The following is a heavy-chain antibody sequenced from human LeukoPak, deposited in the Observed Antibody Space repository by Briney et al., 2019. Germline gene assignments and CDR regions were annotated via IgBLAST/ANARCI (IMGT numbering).Heavy chain of an antibody. Sequence: PGGSLRLSRAASGFTFNTYSMNWVRQAPGKGLEWVSFIFSSSTYIYYTDSVKGRFTISRDNAKNSLYLQMNSLRAEDTAVYYCARDFYDGFALDYWGQGTLVTVSS. CDR3: ARDFYDGFALDY. D-gene: IGHD2/OR15-2a*01. CDR2: IFSSSTYI. V-gene: IGHV3-21*01. J-gene: IGHJ4*02. CDR1: GFTFNTYS.